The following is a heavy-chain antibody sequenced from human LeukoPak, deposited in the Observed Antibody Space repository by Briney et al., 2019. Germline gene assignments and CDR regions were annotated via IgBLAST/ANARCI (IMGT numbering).Heavy chain of an antibody. D-gene: IGHD3-16*01. CDR1: GCTFSSYW. CDR2: INHNGNVN. V-gene: IGHV3-7*03. CDR3: ARGGGLDV. J-gene: IGHJ6*02. Sequence: GGSLRLSCAASGCTFSSYWMNWARQAPGKGLEWVASINHNGNVNYYVDSEKGRFTISRDNAKNSLYLQMSNLRAEDTAVYFCARGGGLDVWGQGATVTVSS.